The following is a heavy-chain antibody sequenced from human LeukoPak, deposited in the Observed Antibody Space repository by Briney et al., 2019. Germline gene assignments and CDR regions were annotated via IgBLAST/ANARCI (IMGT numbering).Heavy chain of an antibody. CDR3: ARGRGYCSSSSCYDFDY. V-gene: IGHV5-51*01. J-gene: IGHJ4*02. Sequence: GESLKISCTGSEYTFTNYWIAWVRQMPGKGLDWMGIIYPGDSETTYSPSFQGQVTISADKSITTTYLQWSSLKASDTAMYYCARGRGYCSSSSCYDFDYWGQGTLVTVSS. CDR1: EYTFTNYW. CDR2: IYPGDSET. D-gene: IGHD2-2*01.